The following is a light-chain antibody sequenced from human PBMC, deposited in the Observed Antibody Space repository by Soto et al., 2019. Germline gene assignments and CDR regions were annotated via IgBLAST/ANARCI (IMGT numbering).Light chain of an antibody. CDR2: AAS. Sequence: DIQMTQSPSSVSASVGDRVTITCRASQGISSWLAWYLQKPGKAPKLLIYAASSLQSGVPSRFSGSGSGTDFTLTISRLQPEDFATYYCQQANSFPLTFGGGTKVEIK. J-gene: IGKJ4*01. CDR3: QQANSFPLT. CDR1: QGISSW. V-gene: IGKV1-12*01.